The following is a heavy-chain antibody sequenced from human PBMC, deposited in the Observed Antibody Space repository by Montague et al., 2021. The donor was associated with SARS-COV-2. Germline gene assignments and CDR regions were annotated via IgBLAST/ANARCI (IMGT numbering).Heavy chain of an antibody. V-gene: IGHV3-48*04. D-gene: IGHD2-2*01. CDR1: GFTFSVYG. CDR2: INGGSSVM. CDR3: APAVPVADDS. J-gene: IGHJ5*02. Sequence: SLRLSCAASGFTFSVYGMSWVRQAPGKGLEWVSYINGGSSVMYYADSVMGRFTISRDNAESSLYLQMNSLRAEDTAVYYCAPAVPVADDSWGQGTLVTVSS.